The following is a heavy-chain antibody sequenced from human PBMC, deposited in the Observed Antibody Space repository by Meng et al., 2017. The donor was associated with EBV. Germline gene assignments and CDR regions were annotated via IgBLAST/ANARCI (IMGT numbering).Heavy chain of an antibody. CDR2: ISAYNGNT. Sequence: QVEVGRAGGKVKEPGASLKVTGKASGYTFTSYGISWVRQAPGQGLEWMGWISAYNGNTNYAQKLQGRVTMTTDTSTSTAYMELRSLRSDDTAVYYCARGLDYFDYWGQGTLVTVSS. J-gene: IGHJ4*02. CDR1: GYTFTSYG. CDR3: ARGLDYFDY. V-gene: IGHV1-18*01.